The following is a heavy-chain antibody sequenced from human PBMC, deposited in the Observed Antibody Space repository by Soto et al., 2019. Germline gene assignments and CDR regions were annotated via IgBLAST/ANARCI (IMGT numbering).Heavy chain of an antibody. Sequence: GASVKVSCKASGYTFTSYGISWVRQAPGQGLEWMGWISAYNGNTNYAQKLQGRVTMTTDTSTSTAYMELRSLRSDDTAVYYCARGPPSYYDSRGYYKYIDYWGQATLVTVSS. J-gene: IGHJ4*02. CDR3: ARGPPSYYDSRGYYKYIDY. CDR2: ISAYNGNT. CDR1: GYTFTSYG. V-gene: IGHV1-18*01. D-gene: IGHD3-22*01.